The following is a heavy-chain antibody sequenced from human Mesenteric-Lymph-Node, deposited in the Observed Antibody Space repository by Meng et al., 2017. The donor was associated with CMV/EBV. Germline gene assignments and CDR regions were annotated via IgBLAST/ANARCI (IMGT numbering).Heavy chain of an antibody. J-gene: IGHJ4*02. CDR3: ARGYCTNGVCNRGYFDY. D-gene: IGHD2-8*01. Sequence: SETLSLTCNVSGGSISSSSYYWGWIRQPPGKGLEWIGSIYYSGGTFYSPSLKSRVTISVDTSNKNHFSLKLSSVTAADTAVYYCARGYCTNGVCNRGYFDYWGQGTLVTVSS. V-gene: IGHV4-39*07. CDR1: GGSISSSSYY. CDR2: IYYSGGT.